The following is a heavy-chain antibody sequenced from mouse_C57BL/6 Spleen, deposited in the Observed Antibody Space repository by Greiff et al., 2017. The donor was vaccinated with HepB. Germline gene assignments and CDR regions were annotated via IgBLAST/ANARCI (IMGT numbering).Heavy chain of an antibody. CDR3: TRRYYGSPYYYAMDY. CDR2: IYPGNSDT. V-gene: IGHV1-5*01. CDR1: GYTFTSYW. Sequence: EVQLQQSGTVLARPGASVKMSCKTSGYTFTSYWMHWVKQRPGQGLEWIGAIYPGNSDTSYNQKFKGKAKLTAVTSASTAYMELSSLTNEDSAVYYCTRRYYGSPYYYAMDYWGQGTSVTVSS. J-gene: IGHJ4*01. D-gene: IGHD1-1*01.